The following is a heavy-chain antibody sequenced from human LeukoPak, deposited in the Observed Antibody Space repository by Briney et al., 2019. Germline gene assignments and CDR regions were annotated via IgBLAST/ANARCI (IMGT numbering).Heavy chain of an antibody. CDR1: GYTFTNYY. CDR2: INPNSGGT. V-gene: IGHV1-2*02. Sequence: ASVKVSCKASGYTFTNYYMHWVRQAPGQGLEWMGWINPNSGGTNYAQKFQGRVTMTRDTSISTAYMELSRLRSDDTAVYYCARGIYDSSGYYYVDYFDYWGQGTLVTVSS. CDR3: ARGIYDSSGYYYVDYFDY. D-gene: IGHD3-22*01. J-gene: IGHJ4*02.